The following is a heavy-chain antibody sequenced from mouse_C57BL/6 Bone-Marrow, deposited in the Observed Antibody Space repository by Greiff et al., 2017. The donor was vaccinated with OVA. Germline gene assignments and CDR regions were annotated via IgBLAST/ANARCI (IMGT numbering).Heavy chain of an antibody. Sequence: EVQRVESGGGLVKPGGSLKLSCAASGFTFSSYAMSWVRQTPEKRLEWVATISDGGSYTYYPDNVKGRFTISRDNAKNNLYLQMSHLKSEDTAMYYCARAYYGSRDWGQGTLVTVSA. CDR2: ISDGGSYT. D-gene: IGHD1-1*01. CDR1: GFTFSSYA. CDR3: ARAYYGSRD. J-gene: IGHJ3*01. V-gene: IGHV5-4*01.